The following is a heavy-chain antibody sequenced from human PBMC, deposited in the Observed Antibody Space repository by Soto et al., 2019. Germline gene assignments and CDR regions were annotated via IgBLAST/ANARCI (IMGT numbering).Heavy chain of an antibody. V-gene: IGHV4-30-2*01. CDR1: RASVNSGGYS. D-gene: IGHD2-8*02. Sequence: SETLTLTCIVTRASVNSGGYSWTWIRQPPGKALEWIGFIFDTEATYYNPALKSRVTISVERSKNQFSLRLTSVTAADTAVYYCARERRYCTGGTCSDGLDVWGQGTTVTVSS. CDR2: IFDTEAT. J-gene: IGHJ6*02. CDR3: ARERRYCTGGTCSDGLDV.